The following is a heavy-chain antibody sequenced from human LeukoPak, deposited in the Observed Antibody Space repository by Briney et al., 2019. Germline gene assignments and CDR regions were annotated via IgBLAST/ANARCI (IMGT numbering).Heavy chain of an antibody. CDR3: ARVSVSIPRGYSYGFDY. Sequence: SETLSLTCAVYGGSFSGYYWRWIRQPPGKGLEWIGEINHSGSTNYNPSLKSRVTISVDTSKNQFSLKLSSVTAADTAVYYCARVSVSIPRGYSYGFDYWGQGTLVTVSS. V-gene: IGHV4-34*01. J-gene: IGHJ4*02. CDR2: INHSGST. D-gene: IGHD5-18*01. CDR1: GGSFSGYY.